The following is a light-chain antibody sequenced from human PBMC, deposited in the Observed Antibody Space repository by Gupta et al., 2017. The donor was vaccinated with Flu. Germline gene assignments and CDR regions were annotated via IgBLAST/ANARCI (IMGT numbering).Light chain of an antibody. CDR1: QSLLHSSGDNY. J-gene: IGKJ4*01. CDR3: MQALQTPLT. V-gene: IGKV2-28*01. Sequence: DIVMTQSRLSLPVTPGEPASISCRSSQSLLHSSGDNYLDWYLQKPGQSPQLLIYLGSNRASGVPDRFSGSGSGTDFTLKISRVEAEDVGVYYCMQALQTPLTFGGGTKVEIK. CDR2: LGS.